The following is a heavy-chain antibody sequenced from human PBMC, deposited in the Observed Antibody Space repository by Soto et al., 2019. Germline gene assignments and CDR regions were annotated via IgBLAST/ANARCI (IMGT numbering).Heavy chain of an antibody. CDR3: ARAQAIGGWFDP. J-gene: IGHJ5*02. D-gene: IGHD3-16*01. CDR1: GGSISSYY. V-gene: IGHV4-4*07. CDR2: IYTSGST. Sequence: SETLSLTCTVSGGSISSYYWSWIRQPAGKGLEWIGRIYTSGSTNYNPSLRSRVTVSVDTSKNQFSLKLSSVAAADTAVYYCARAQAIGGWFDPWGQGTLVTVSS.